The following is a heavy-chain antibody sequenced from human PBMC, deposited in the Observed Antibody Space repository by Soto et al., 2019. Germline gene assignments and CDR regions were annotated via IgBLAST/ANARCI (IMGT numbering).Heavy chain of an antibody. V-gene: IGHV1-2*04. D-gene: IGHD2-2*01. CDR2: IKPNSGGT. J-gene: IGHJ3*02. Sequence: ASVKVSCKASGYTFTGYYMHWVRQAPGQGLEWMGWIKPNSGGTNYAQKFQGWVTMTRDTSISTAYMELSRLRSDDTAVYYCARGLGDIVVVPAAPDDAFDIWGQGTMVTVSS. CDR1: GYTFTGYY. CDR3: ARGLGDIVVVPAAPDDAFDI.